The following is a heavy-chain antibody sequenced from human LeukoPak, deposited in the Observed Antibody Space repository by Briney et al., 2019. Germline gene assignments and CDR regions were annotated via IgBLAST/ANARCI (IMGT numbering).Heavy chain of an antibody. V-gene: IGHV1-18*01. J-gene: IGHJ3*02. CDR1: GYTFTSYG. CDR3: ARDRKYYYGSGTSFDI. D-gene: IGHD3-10*01. Sequence: GASVKVSCKASGYTFTSYGISWVRQAPGQGLEWMGWISAYNGNTNYVQKLQGRVTMTTDTSTSTAYMELRSLRSDDTAVYYCARDRKYYYGSGTSFDIWGQGTMVTVSS. CDR2: ISAYNGNT.